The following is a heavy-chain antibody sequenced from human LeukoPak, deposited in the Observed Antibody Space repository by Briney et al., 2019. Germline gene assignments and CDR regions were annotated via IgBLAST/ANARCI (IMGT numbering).Heavy chain of an antibody. CDR3: ARGGNCSGGSCYSDRGWFDP. D-gene: IGHD2-15*01. CDR2: IYYSGST. J-gene: IGHJ5*02. Sequence: SETLSLTCTVSGGSISTYYWSWIRQPPGKGLEWIGYIYYSGSTNYNPSLKSRVTISVDTSKNQFSLKLNSVTAADTAVYYCARGGNCSGGSCYSDRGWFDPWGQGTLVTVSS. V-gene: IGHV4-59*01. CDR1: GGSISTYY.